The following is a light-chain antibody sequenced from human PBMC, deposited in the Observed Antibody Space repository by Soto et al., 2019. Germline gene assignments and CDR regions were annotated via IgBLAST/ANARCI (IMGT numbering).Light chain of an antibody. CDR1: QDISDS. V-gene: IGKV1-16*02. CDR3: LQYKTYPFT. CDR2: AAS. J-gene: IGKJ3*01. Sequence: DIQMTQSPSSLSASVGDRVTITCRASQDISDSLAWFQQKPGKAPKSLIYAASSLQSGVSSKFSGSGSGTDFTLIISSLQPYDSATYYCLQYKTYPFTFGPGTKVDIK.